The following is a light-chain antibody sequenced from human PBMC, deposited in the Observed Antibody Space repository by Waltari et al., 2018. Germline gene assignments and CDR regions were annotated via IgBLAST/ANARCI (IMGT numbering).Light chain of an antibody. J-gene: IGKJ4*01. V-gene: IGKV2-28*01. CDR2: LGS. CDR1: QSLLHSNIYNY. CDR3: MQALQTPFT. Sequence: DIVMTQSPLSLAVTPGEPASISCRSSQSLLHSNIYNYLAWYLQKPRQSPQLLIYLGSSRASGVPDRFTGSGSGTDFTLKISRVEAEDVGVYYCMQALQTPFTVGGGTKVEIK.